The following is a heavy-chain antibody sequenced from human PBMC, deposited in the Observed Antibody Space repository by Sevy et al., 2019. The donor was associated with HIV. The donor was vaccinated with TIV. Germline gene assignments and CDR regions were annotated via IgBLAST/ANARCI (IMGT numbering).Heavy chain of an antibody. CDR2: IIPIFGTA. CDR1: GGTFSSYA. V-gene: IGHV1-69*06. J-gene: IGHJ6*03. CDR3: ARVGLGYCSSTSCHYYMDV. Sequence: ASVKVSCKASGGTFSSYAISWVRQAPGQGLEWMGGIIPIFGTANYAQKFQGRVTITADKSTSTAYMELSSLRSEDTAVYYCARVGLGYCSSTSCHYYMDVWGKGTTVTVSS. D-gene: IGHD2-2*01.